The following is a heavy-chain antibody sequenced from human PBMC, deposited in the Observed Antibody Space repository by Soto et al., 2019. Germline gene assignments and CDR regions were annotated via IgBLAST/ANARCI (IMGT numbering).Heavy chain of an antibody. V-gene: IGHV3-9*01. CDR1: GFIFDDYA. D-gene: IGHD6-6*01. Sequence: DVQLVESGGGLAQPGRSLRLSCAASGFIFDDYAMHWVRQPPGKGLEWVSGISWQSGSIRYAGCVKGRFTISRDNAKNSLYLQMNSLRVEDTALYYCAKDIFSSSSAATFDYWGQGILVTVSS. CDR2: ISWQSGSI. CDR3: AKDIFSSSSAATFDY. J-gene: IGHJ4*02.